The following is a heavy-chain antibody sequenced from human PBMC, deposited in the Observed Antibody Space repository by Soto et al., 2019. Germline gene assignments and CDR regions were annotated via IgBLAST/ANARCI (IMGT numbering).Heavy chain of an antibody. CDR1: GGSISSGGYY. CDR3: AREGGIVGATAADY. J-gene: IGHJ4*02. CDR2: IYYSGST. Sequence: QVQLQESGPGLVKPSQTLSLTCTVSGGSISSGGYYWSWIRQHPGKGLEWIGYIYYSGSTYYNPSIKSRVTISVDTSKNQVSLKLSSVTAADTAVYYCAREGGIVGATAADYWGQGTLVTVSS. V-gene: IGHV4-31*03. D-gene: IGHD1-26*01.